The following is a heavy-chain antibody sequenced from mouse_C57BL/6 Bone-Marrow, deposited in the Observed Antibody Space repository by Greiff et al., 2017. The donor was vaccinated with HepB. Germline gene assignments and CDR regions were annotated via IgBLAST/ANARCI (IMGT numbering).Heavy chain of an antibody. CDR3: GRNGTGTSYYAMDY. J-gene: IGHJ4*01. Sequence: EVKLVESGGGLVQPGESLKLSCESNEYEFPSHDMSWVRKTPEQRLELVAAINSDGGSTYYPDTMERRFIISRDNTKKTLYLQMSSLRSEDTALYYCGRNGTGTSYYAMDYWGQGTSVTVSS. CDR2: INSDGGST. D-gene: IGHD4-1*01. CDR1: EYEFPSHD. V-gene: IGHV5-2*01.